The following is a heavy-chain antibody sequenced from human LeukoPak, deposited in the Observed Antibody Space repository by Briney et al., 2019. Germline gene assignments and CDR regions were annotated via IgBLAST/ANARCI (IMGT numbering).Heavy chain of an antibody. Sequence: SETLSLTCTVSGGSISSGGYYWSWIRQHPGKGLEWIGYMYSGSTNYKPSLKSRVTISVDSSKNQVSLKLSSMTAADTAVYYCARGLSSQWLPLDHWGQGTLVTVSS. D-gene: IGHD6-19*01. V-gene: IGHV4-61*08. J-gene: IGHJ4*02. CDR1: GGSISSGGYY. CDR2: MYSGST. CDR3: ARGLSSQWLPLDH.